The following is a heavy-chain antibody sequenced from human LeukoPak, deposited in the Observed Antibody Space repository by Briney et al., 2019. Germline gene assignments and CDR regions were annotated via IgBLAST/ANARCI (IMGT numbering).Heavy chain of an antibody. CDR3: ARHGDGTYDSRGYCPPRFDY. V-gene: IGHV4-39*01. D-gene: IGHD3-22*01. CDR2: ISYSGGT. CDR1: GGSVSSSSYY. Sequence: SETLSLTCTVSGGSVSSSSYYWGWIRQSPGKGLEWIGSISYSGGTSYYPSLKSRVTISVDTPKNQFSLKLSSVTAIDTAVYYCARHGDGTYDSRGYCPPRFDYWGQGTLVTVSS. J-gene: IGHJ4*02.